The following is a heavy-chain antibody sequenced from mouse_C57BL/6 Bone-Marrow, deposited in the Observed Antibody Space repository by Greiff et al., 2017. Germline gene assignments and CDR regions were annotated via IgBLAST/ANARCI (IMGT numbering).Heavy chain of an antibody. Sequence: VKLQQSGAELVRPGASVKLSCKASGYTFTDYYINWVKQRPGQGLEWIARIYPGSGNTYYNEKFKGKATLTAEKSSSTAYMQLSSLTSEDSADYFCAREGAYDGYYSYYFDYWGQGTTLTVSS. V-gene: IGHV1-76*01. D-gene: IGHD2-3*01. CDR3: AREGAYDGYYSYYFDY. CDR2: IYPGSGNT. CDR1: GYTFTDYY. J-gene: IGHJ2*01.